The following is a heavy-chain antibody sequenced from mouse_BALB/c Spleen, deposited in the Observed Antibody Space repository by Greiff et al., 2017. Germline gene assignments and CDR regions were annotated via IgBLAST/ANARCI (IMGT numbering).Heavy chain of an antibody. D-gene: IGHD1-1*01. Sequence: DVKLVESGGGLVKPGGSLKLSCAASGFTFSSYAMSWVRQTPEKRLEWVAAISSGGSTYYPDSVKGRFTISRDNARNILYLQMSSLMSEDTAMYYCARGGNYGSSYWFAYWGQGTLVTVSA. V-gene: IGHV5-6-5*01. CDR3: ARGGNYGSSYWFAY. CDR2: ISSGGST. CDR1: GFTFSSYA. J-gene: IGHJ3*01.